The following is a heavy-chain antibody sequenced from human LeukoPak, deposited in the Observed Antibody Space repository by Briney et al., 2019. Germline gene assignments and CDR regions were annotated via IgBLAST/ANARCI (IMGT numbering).Heavy chain of an antibody. D-gene: IGHD2-15*01. CDR1: GCSFTDYN. CDR3: ARDASSRPFNY. CDR2: INPKSGAT. V-gene: IGHV1-2*02. Sequence: ASVKVSCKASGCSFTDYNVHWVRQAPGQGLEWMGWINPKSGATNFAQRFQGRVTMTGETSINTAFMELYSLTSDDTAIYYCARDASSRPFNYWGQGTLVSVSS. J-gene: IGHJ4*02.